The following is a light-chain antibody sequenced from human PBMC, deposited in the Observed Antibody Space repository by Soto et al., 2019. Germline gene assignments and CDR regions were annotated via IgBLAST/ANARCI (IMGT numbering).Light chain of an antibody. CDR2: KVS. V-gene: IGKV1-5*03. J-gene: IGKJ1*01. CDR1: QSIDTW. Sequence: DIQMTQSPSSLSASVGDRVTITCRASQSIDTWLAWYQQKPGEVPKVLIYKVSNLQRGVPSRFSGSGSGTEFTLTISGLQPDDFATYYCQHYKFFPWTFGQGT. CDR3: QHYKFFPWT.